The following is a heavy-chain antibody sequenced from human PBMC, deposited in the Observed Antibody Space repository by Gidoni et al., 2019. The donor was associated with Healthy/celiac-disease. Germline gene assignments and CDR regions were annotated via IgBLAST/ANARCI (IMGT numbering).Heavy chain of an antibody. CDR2: IWYDGSNK. J-gene: IGHJ6*02. Sequence: QVQLVESGGGVVQPGRSLRLSCAASGFTFSSYGMHWVRQAPGKGLEWVAVIWYDGSNKYYADSVKGRFTISRDNSKNTLYLQMNSLRAEDTAVYYCARDRHVTPYYYYGMDVWGQGTTVTVSS. D-gene: IGHD4-4*01. CDR1: GFTFSSYG. CDR3: ARDRHVTPYYYYGMDV. V-gene: IGHV3-33*08.